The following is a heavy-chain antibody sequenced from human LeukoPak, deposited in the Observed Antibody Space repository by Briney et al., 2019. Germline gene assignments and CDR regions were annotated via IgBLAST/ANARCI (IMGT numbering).Heavy chain of an antibody. D-gene: IGHD3-10*01. V-gene: IGHV1-3*01. CDR1: GYTFTSYA. Sequence: GASVKVSCKASGYTFTSYAMHWVRRAPGQRLEWMGWINAGNGNTKYSQKFQGRVTITRDTSASTAYMELSSLRSEDTAVYYCARGGYGSGSYYTYYYYGMDVWGQGTTVTVSS. CDR3: ARGGYGSGSYYTYYYYGMDV. J-gene: IGHJ6*02. CDR2: INAGNGNT.